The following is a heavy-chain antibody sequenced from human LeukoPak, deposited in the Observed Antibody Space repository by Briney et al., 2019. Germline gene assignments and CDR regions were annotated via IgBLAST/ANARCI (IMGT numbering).Heavy chain of an antibody. CDR1: GYTFTGYY. V-gene: IGHV1-18*04. CDR3: ARVPPDLMVRGHYFDY. Sequence: ASVKVSCKASGYTFTGYYMHWVRQAPGQGLEWMGWISAYNGNTNYVQKLQGRVTMTTDTSTSTAYMELRSLRSDDTAVYYCARVPPDLMVRGHYFDYWGQGTLVTVSS. CDR2: ISAYNGNT. D-gene: IGHD3-10*01. J-gene: IGHJ4*02.